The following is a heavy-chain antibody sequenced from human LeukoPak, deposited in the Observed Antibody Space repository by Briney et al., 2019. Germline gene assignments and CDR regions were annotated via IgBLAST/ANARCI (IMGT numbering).Heavy chain of an antibody. J-gene: IGHJ4*02. D-gene: IGHD3-10*01. Sequence: PGGSLRLSCAASGFTFSGSAMHWVRQASGKGLEWVGRIRSKANSYATAYAASVKGRFTISRDDSKNTAYLQMNSLKTEDTAVYYCTRDLFYGSGNFDYWGQGTLVTVSS. CDR2: IRSKANSYAT. CDR1: GFTFSGSA. CDR3: TRDLFYGSGNFDY. V-gene: IGHV3-73*01.